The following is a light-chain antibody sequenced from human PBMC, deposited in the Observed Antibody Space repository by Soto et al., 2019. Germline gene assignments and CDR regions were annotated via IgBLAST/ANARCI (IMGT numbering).Light chain of an antibody. V-gene: IGKV3-15*01. Sequence: EIVMTQSPATLSVSPGERATLSCRASQSISTELAWYQQKPGQPPRLLIYSASTRATGVPAKFTGSGSGSEFFLTTSGLQSEDFAVYYCQQGHNWPLTFGQGTRLEI. CDR1: QSISTE. CDR3: QQGHNWPLT. CDR2: SAS. J-gene: IGKJ2*01.